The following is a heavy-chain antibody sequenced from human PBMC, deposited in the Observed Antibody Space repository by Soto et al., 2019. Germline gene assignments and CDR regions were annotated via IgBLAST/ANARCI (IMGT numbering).Heavy chain of an antibody. CDR2: ISAYNGNT. Sequence: ASVKVSCKASGYTFTSYGISWVRQAPGQGLEWMGWISAYNGNTNYAQKLQGRVTMTTDTSTSTAYMELRSLRSDDTAVYYCARALMITFGGVIVRSTNFDYRRQGTLVTVSS. V-gene: IGHV1-18*01. CDR1: GYTFTSYG. CDR3: ARALMITFGGVIVRSTNFDY. J-gene: IGHJ4*02. D-gene: IGHD3-16*02.